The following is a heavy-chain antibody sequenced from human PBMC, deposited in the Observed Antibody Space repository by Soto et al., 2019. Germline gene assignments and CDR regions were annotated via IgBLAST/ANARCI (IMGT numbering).Heavy chain of an antibody. CDR1: SASLSSGTYY. CDR3: ASSSPFHY. CDR2: IYYSGNT. Sequence: SETLSLTCSVSSASLSSGTYYWSWIRQPPGRGAEWIGSIYYSGNTYYKPSLKSRVSISIDTSRNQFSLKLTSVTAADTGVYYCASSSPFHYWGPGILVT. J-gene: IGHJ4*02. V-gene: IGHV4-39*01. D-gene: IGHD6-6*01.